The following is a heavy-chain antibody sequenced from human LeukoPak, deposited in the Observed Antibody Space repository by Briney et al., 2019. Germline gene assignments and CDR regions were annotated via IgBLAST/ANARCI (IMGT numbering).Heavy chain of an antibody. CDR2: IRQDATEK. J-gene: IGHJ4*02. V-gene: IGHV3-7*03. D-gene: IGHD6-6*01. CDR3: ARLTARRGTLDY. CDR1: GFTFSDYW. Sequence: SGGSLGLSCAASGFTFSDYWMSWVRQAPGKGLEWVANIRQDATEKYYVDSVKGRFTISRDNAKMSVLLQMNSLRADDTAVYYCARLTARRGTLDYWGQGTLVTVSS.